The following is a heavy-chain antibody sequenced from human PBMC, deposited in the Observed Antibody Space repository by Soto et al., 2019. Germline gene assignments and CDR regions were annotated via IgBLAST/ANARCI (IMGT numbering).Heavy chain of an antibody. Sequence: ASVKVSCKASGDTFTTYDINWVRQATGHGLEWMGWINPNSGNICYAQRFQGRVTMTRDTAISTAYMEVSSLRSDDTEVYYCATGRASSSYCLRDYCGQLTLVTSSS. D-gene: IGHD3-10*01. CDR1: GDTFTTYD. V-gene: IGHV1-8*01. J-gene: IGHJ4*02. CDR3: ATGRASSSYCLRDY. CDR2: INPNSGNI.